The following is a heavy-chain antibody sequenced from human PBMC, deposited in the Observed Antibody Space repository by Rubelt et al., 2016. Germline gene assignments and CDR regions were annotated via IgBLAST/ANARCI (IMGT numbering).Heavy chain of an antibody. D-gene: IGHD2-15*01. CDR1: GFTFSSYA. CDR3: AGDDISGLYSYFDY. V-gene: IGHV3-30*04. Sequence: QVQLVESGGGVVQPGRSLRLSCAASGFTFSSYAMHWVRQAPGKGLEWVAVISYDGSNKYYADSVKGRFTISRDNSKNTLYLQMNSLRAEDTAVYYCAGDDISGLYSYFDYWGQGTLLTVSS. J-gene: IGHJ4*02. CDR2: ISYDGSNK.